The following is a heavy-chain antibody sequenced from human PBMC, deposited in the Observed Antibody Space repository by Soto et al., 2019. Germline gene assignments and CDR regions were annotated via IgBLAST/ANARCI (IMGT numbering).Heavy chain of an antibody. CDR3: AKEYGSTWIDH. D-gene: IGHD6-13*01. V-gene: IGHV3-30*18. CDR1: GFTFSTYG. CDR2: MSYDGTKE. J-gene: IGHJ4*02. Sequence: QPGGSLRLSCAASGFTFSTYGMHWVRQAPGKGLEWVAAMSYDGTKEYYVDSVKGRFTISRDNSRNTLFLQLNSLRDEDTAVYYCAKEYGSTWIDHWGQGTLVTVSS.